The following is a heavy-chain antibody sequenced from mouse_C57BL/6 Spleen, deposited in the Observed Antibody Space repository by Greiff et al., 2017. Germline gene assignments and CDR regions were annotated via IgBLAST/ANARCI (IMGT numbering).Heavy chain of an antibody. J-gene: IGHJ3*01. CDR1: GYTFTSYG. Sequence: VQLQQSGAELARPGASVKLSCKASGYTFTSYGISWVKQRTGQGLEWIGEIFPRSGNTYYNEKFKGKATLTADKSSSTAYMELRRLTSEDSAVYFCARSLIYDGYYGAYWGQGTLVTVSA. CDR3: ARSLIYDGYYGAY. D-gene: IGHD2-3*01. CDR2: IFPRSGNT. V-gene: IGHV1-81*01.